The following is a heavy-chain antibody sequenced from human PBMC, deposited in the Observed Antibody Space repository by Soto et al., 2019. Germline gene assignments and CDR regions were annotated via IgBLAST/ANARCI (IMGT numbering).Heavy chain of an antibody. Sequence: GASVKVSCKASGYTFTDYYIHWVRQAPGHGLEWMGWINSNRGGTNYAQKFQGWVTMTRDTSISTAHMELSRLKSDDTAVYYCARGRYGSGSYYNDYYTMDVWGQGTTVTVSS. J-gene: IGHJ6*02. CDR1: GYTFTDYY. CDR3: ARGRYGSGSYYNDYYTMDV. D-gene: IGHD3-10*01. V-gene: IGHV1-2*04. CDR2: INSNRGGT.